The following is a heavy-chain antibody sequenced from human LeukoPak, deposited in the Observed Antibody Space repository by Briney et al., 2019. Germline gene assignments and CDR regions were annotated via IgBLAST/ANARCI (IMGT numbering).Heavy chain of an antibody. CDR2: INHSGST. CDR1: GFAFSSLD. J-gene: IGHJ4*02. D-gene: IGHD3-10*01. V-gene: IGHV4-34*01. CDR3: ARRPYYGSGSYSSEFG. Sequence: GSLRLSCAASGFAFSSLDMGWVRQPPGKGLEWIGEINHSGSTNYNPSLKSRVTISVDTSKNQFSLKLSSVTAADTAVYYCARRPYYGSGSYSSEFGWGQGTLVTVSS.